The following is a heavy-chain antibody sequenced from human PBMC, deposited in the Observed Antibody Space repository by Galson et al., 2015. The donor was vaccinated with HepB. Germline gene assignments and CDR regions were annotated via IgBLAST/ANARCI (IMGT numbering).Heavy chain of an antibody. CDR2: ISGSGGST. Sequence: SLRLSCAASGFTFSSYAMSWVRQAPGKGLEWVSAISGSGGSTYYADSVKGRFTISRDNSKNTLYLQMNSLRAEDTAVYYCAMKFHGFAALREKKDYYYYGMDVWGQGTTVTVSS. J-gene: IGHJ6*02. CDR1: GFTFSSYA. D-gene: IGHD3-3*01. CDR3: AMKFHGFAALREKKDYYYYGMDV. V-gene: IGHV3-23*01.